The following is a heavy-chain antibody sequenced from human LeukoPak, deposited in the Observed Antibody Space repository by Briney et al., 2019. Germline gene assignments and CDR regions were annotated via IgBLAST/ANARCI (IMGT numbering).Heavy chain of an antibody. CDR1: GGTFSSYG. Sequence: SVKVSCKASGGTFSSYGISWVRQAPGQGLEWMGGIIPIFGTEKYAQKFQGRVTITTDESTSTAYMELSSLRSEDTAVYYCARSETYYYGSGSRWYFDYWGQGTLVTVSS. CDR2: IIPIFGTE. J-gene: IGHJ4*02. D-gene: IGHD3-10*01. V-gene: IGHV1-69*05. CDR3: ARSETYYYGSGSRWYFDY.